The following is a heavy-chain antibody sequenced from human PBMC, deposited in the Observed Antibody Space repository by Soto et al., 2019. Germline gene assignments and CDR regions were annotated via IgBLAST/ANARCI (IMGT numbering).Heavy chain of an antibody. D-gene: IGHD5-12*01. J-gene: IGHJ4*02. CDR3: ASLRRDGYNSYFDY. V-gene: IGHV1-69*02. CDR1: GGTFSSYT. CDR2: IIPILGIA. Sequence: SVKVSCKASGGTFSSYTISWVRQAPGQGLEWMGRIIPILGIANYAQKFQGRVTITADKSTSTAYMELSSLRSEDTAVYYCASLRRDGYNSYFDYWGQGTLVTVSS.